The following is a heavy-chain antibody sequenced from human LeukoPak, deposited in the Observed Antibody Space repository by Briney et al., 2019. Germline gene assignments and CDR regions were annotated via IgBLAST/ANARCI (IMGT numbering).Heavy chain of an antibody. CDR3: ARHDVNSKRGPLNYFDY. CDR2: IYHSGST. D-gene: IGHD4-11*01. Sequence: SETLSLTCAVSGYSISSGYNWGWIRQPPGKGLEWIGSIYHSGSTYYNPSLKTRVTISVDTSKNQFSLKLSSVTAADTAVYYCARHDVNSKRGPLNYFDYWGQGTLVTVSS. J-gene: IGHJ4*02. CDR1: GYSISSGYN. V-gene: IGHV4-38-2*01.